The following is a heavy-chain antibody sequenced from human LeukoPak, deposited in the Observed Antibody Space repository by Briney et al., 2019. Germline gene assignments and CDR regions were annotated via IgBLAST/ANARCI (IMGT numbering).Heavy chain of an antibody. CDR2: ISSSSSYI. D-gene: IGHD3-22*01. Sequence: AGSLRLSCAASGFTFTSYSMNWVRQAPGKGLEWVSSISSSSSYIYYADSVKGRFTISRDNAKNSLYLQMNSLRAEDTAVYYWARDPYPLNYYDSSGYLFDYWGQGTLVTVSS. CDR3: ARDPYPLNYYDSSGYLFDY. V-gene: IGHV3-21*01. J-gene: IGHJ4*02. CDR1: GFTFTSYS.